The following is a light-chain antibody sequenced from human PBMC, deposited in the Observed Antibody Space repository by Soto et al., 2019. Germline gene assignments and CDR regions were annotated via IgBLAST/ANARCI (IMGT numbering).Light chain of an antibody. CDR3: QQYANSPRT. CDR2: VAS. V-gene: IGKV3-20*01. J-gene: IGKJ1*01. CDR1: QSVGKNF. Sequence: EIVLTQSPGTLSLSPGERATLSCRASQSVGKNFLAWYQQKPCQAPRFLIYVASSMATGIPDRFSGSGSGTDFTLTISRLEPEDFAVYYCQQYANSPRTFGQGTKVEIK.